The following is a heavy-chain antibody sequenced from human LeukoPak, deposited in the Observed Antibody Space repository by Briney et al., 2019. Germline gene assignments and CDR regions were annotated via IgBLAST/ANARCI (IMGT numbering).Heavy chain of an antibody. CDR2: INHSGST. D-gene: IGHD3-10*01. V-gene: IGHV4-34*01. Sequence: LETLSLTCAVYGGSFSGYYWSWIRQPPGKGLEWIGEINHSGSTNYNPSLKSRVTISVDTSKNQFSLKLSSVTAAGTAVYYCARERHYYGSGSQSPYYYFDYWGQGTLVTVSS. J-gene: IGHJ4*02. CDR1: GGSFSGYY. CDR3: ARERHYYGSGSQSPYYYFDY.